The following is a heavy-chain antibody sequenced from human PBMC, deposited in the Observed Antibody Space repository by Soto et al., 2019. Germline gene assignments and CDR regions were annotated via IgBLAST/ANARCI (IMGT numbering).Heavy chain of an antibody. CDR1: GGSFSGFY. V-gene: IGHV4-34*01. CDR3: ATAKINGLSDY. J-gene: IGHJ4*01. D-gene: IGHD2-8*01. Sequence: PSETLSLTCTVYGGSFSGFYWSWIRQPPGKGLEWIGEINHSGSTNYNPSLKSRVTISVDTSKNQFSLKLTSVTAADTAVYYCATAKINGLSDYWGHGTPVPDS. CDR2: INHSGST.